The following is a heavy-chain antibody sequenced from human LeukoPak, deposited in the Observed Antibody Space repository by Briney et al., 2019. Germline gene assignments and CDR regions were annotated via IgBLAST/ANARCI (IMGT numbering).Heavy chain of an antibody. V-gene: IGHV3-7*01. CDR1: GFTFSSYA. Sequence: PGGSLRLSCAASGFTFSSYAMSWVRQAPGKGLEWVATIKQDGSEIYYVDSVKGRFTISRDNAKNSLYLRMNSLRAEDTAVYYCARDHWNANWFDPWGQGTLVTVSS. D-gene: IGHD1-1*01. CDR2: IKQDGSEI. J-gene: IGHJ5*02. CDR3: ARDHWNANWFDP.